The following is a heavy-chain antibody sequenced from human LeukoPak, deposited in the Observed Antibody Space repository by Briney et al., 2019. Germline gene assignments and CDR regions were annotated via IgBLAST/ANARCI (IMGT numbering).Heavy chain of an antibody. V-gene: IGHV4-39*01. D-gene: IGHD3-16*01. CDR1: GDSISSTNYY. CDR3: ARGNYDYVWGGIDY. CDR2: IYYSGST. J-gene: IGHJ4*02. Sequence: SETLSLTCTVSGDSISSTNYYWGWIRQPPGKGLEWIGSIYYSGSTYYNPSLKSRVTISVDTSKNQFSLKLSSVAAPDTAGYYCARGNYDYVWGGIDYWGQGTLVTVSS.